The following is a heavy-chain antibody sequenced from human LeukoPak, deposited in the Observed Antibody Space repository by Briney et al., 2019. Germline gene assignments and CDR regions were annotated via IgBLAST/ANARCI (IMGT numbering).Heavy chain of an antibody. CDR2: INPNSGGT. D-gene: IGHD2-2*01. Sequence: GASVKVSCKASGYTFTGYYMHWVRQAPGQGLEWMGWINPNSGGTNYAQKFQGRVTMTRDMSTSTVYMELSSLRSEDTAVYYCARDQIVVVPAASYYYYYMDVWGKGTTVTVSS. V-gene: IGHV1-2*02. CDR1: GYTFTGYY. J-gene: IGHJ6*03. CDR3: ARDQIVVVPAASYYYYYMDV.